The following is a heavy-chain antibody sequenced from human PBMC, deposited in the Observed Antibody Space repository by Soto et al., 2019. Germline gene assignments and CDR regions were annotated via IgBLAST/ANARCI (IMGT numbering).Heavy chain of an antibody. D-gene: IGHD5-12*01. V-gene: IGHV3-9*01. J-gene: IGHJ4*02. CDR3: AKGMVATILPFDY. CDR1: GFTFDDYA. CDR2: ISWNSGSI. Sequence: EVQLVESGGGLVQPGRSLRLSCAASGFTFDDYAMHWVRQAPGKGLEWVSGISWNSGSIGYADSVKGRFTISRDNAKNSLYLQMNSLRAEDTALYYCAKGMVATILPFDYWGQGTLVTV.